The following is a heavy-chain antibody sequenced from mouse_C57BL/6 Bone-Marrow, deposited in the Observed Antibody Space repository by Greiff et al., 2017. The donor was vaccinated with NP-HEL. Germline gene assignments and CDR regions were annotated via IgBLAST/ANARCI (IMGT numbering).Heavy chain of an antibody. CDR2: ISYDGSN. CDR3: ARAEIYYDYVSFAY. CDR1: GYSITSGYY. V-gene: IGHV3-6*01. Sequence: ESGPGLVKPSQSLSLTCSVTGYSITSGYYWNWIRQFPGNKLEWMGYISYDGSNNYNPSLKNRISITRDTSKNQFFLKLNSVTTEDTATYYCARAEIYYDYVSFAYWGQGTLVTVSA. J-gene: IGHJ3*01. D-gene: IGHD2-4*01.